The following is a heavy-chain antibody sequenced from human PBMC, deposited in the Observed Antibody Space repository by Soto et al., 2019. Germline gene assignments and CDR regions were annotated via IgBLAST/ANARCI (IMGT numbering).Heavy chain of an antibody. Sequence: QVQLVESGGGLVKPGGSLRLSCAASGFTFSDYYMSWIRQAPGKGLEWVSYISSSSSYTNYAESVKGRFTISRDNAKNSLYLQMNSLRAADTAVYYCARDGKDYSSPDWGQGTLVTVSS. CDR3: ARDGKDYSSPD. D-gene: IGHD6-13*01. CDR1: GFTFSDYY. V-gene: IGHV3-11*06. J-gene: IGHJ4*02. CDR2: ISSSSSYT.